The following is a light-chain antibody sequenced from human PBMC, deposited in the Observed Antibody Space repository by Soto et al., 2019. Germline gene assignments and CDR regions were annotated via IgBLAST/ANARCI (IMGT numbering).Light chain of an antibody. Sequence: DIQMTQSPSTLSASVGARVPITCRARQSISVWLAWYQQKAGKAPNLLIYKASRLESGVPSRFSGSGSETEFTLTISGLQPGDSATYYCQQYNSYSPTFGQGTKVDI. J-gene: IGKJ1*01. CDR1: QSISVW. CDR3: QQYNSYSPT. V-gene: IGKV1-5*03. CDR2: KAS.